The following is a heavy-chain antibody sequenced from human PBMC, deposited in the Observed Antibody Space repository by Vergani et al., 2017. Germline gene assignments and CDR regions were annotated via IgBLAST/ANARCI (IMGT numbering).Heavy chain of an antibody. D-gene: IGHD3-22*01. CDR2: IHPADADT. J-gene: IGHJ4*02. CDR3: ARLDGRDSSGSKYFDY. V-gene: IGHV5-51*01. Sequence: EVQLVQSGAEVKKPGESLKISCQISGYSFTNYWIGWVRQMPGKGLEWMGIIHPADADTRYTPSFQGLVNISVDKSISTAYRQRSSLRASDSAMYYCARLDGRDSSGSKYFDYWGQGTLVTVSS. CDR1: GYSFTNYW.